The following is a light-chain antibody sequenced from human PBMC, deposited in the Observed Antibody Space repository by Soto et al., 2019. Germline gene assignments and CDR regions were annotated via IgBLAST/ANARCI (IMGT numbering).Light chain of an antibody. Sequence: HSVLTQPASVSGSPGQSITISCTGTSSDVGAYDYVSWYQQHPGKAPKYLIYEVSNRPSGISDRFSGSKSGTTASLTISALQAEDEADYYCSSYTTTDPYVFGTGTKLTVL. V-gene: IGLV2-14*01. CDR1: SSDVGAYDY. J-gene: IGLJ1*01. CDR2: EVS. CDR3: SSYTTTDPYV.